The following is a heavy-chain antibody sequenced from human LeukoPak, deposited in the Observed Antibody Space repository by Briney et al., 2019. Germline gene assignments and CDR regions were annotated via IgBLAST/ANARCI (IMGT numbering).Heavy chain of an antibody. D-gene: IGHD3-10*01. CDR2: ISGSGGST. CDR1: GFTFSSYA. V-gene: IGHV3-23*01. Sequence: GGSLRLSCAASGFTFSSYAMSRVRQAPGKGLEWVSAISGSGGSTYYAGSVKGRFTISRDNSKNTLYLQMNSLRAEDTAVYYCARDAGVTMVRGVIITPLYYYYGMDVWGKGTTVTVSS. J-gene: IGHJ6*04. CDR3: ARDAGVTMVRGVIITPLYYYYGMDV.